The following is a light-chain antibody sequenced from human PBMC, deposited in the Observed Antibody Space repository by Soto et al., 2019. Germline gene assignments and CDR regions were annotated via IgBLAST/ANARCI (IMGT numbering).Light chain of an antibody. V-gene: IGKV3-20*01. CDR2: GAS. J-gene: IGKJ1*01. CDR3: QQYGSSPPT. Sequence: EIVLTQSPGTLALSPGERATLSCRASQSVSTNHLAWYQRKPGQAPRLLIYGASSRATDIPARFRGSGSGTDFTLTITRLEPEDFAVYYCQQYGSSPPTFGQGTKVEIK. CDR1: QSVSTNH.